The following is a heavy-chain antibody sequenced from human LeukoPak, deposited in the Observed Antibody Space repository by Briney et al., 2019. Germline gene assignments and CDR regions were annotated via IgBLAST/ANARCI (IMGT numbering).Heavy chain of an antibody. J-gene: IGHJ4*02. D-gene: IGHD1-26*01. CDR3: ARRGGSGPHYFDY. V-gene: IGHV4-34*01. Sequence: SETLSLTCSVYGWSFCGYYWGWIRQPPGKGLEWIGEINHSGSTNYNPSLKSRVTISVDTSKNQFSLKLSSVPAADTAVYYCARRGGSGPHYFDYWGQGTLVTVSS. CDR1: GWSFCGYY. CDR2: INHSGST.